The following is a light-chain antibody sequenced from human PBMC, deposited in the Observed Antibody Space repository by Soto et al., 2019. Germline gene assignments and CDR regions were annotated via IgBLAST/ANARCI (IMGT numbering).Light chain of an antibody. Sequence: QSALTQPASVSGSPGQSVTISCTGPRSDIGDSNFISWYQHSPGKAPRLLIYEVNNRPSGISRRFSGSKSGNTASLTISGLQAEDEADYYCSSYTSTSSWVFGGGTKVTVL. CDR3: SSYTSTSSWV. CDR1: RSDIGDSNF. V-gene: IGLV2-14*01. CDR2: EVN. J-gene: IGLJ3*02.